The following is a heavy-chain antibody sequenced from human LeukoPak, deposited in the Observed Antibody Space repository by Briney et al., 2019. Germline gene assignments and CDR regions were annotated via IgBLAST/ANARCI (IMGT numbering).Heavy chain of an antibody. Sequence: PVKGSFQASGGPFSSYAISWVRQAPGQGLEWMGGIIPIFGTANYAQKFQGRVTITADKSTSTAYMELSSLRSEDTAVYYCARDYGDYGYYFDYWGQGTLVTVSS. CDR2: IIPIFGTA. CDR1: GGPFSSYA. J-gene: IGHJ4*02. V-gene: IGHV1-69*06. D-gene: IGHD4-17*01. CDR3: ARDYGDYGYYFDY.